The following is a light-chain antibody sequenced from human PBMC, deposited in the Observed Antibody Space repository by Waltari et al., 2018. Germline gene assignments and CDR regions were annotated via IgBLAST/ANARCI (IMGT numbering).Light chain of an antibody. Sequence: DIVMTQTPLSLSVTPGEPASISCRSSQSLLHSNGYTYLHWYLQKPGQSPQLLIYLVSNRASGVPDRFSGSGAGTDVTLKISRVEAEDGGVYYCEQTLQTPLTFGGGTKVEIK. J-gene: IGKJ4*01. CDR3: EQTLQTPLT. CDR2: LVS. CDR1: QSLLHSNGYTY. V-gene: IGKV2-28*01.